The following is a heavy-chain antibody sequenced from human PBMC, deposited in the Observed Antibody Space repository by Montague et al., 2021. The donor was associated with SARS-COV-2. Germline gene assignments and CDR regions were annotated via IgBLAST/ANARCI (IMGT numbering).Heavy chain of an antibody. J-gene: IGHJ4*02. CDR1: GGSLNNYL. Sequence: SETLSLTCTVSGGSLNNYLWSWIRQPPGKGLEWVGYISDSGSTKYNPSLQSRVTISVDTAWNQFSLKLLSVTAADTAFYYCARVDSSGPGEYWGQGILVSVSS. CDR3: ARVDSSGPGEY. D-gene: IGHD3-22*01. CDR2: ISDSGST. V-gene: IGHV4-59*08.